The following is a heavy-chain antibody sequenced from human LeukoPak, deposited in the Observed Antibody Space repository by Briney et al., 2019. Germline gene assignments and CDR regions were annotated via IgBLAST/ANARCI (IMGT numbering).Heavy chain of an antibody. CDR1: GVTFSSYA. D-gene: IGHD2-2*01. Sequence: GGSLRLSCAASGVTFSSYAMSWVRQAPGKGLEWVSAICGSGGSTYYADSVKGRFTISRDNSKNTLYLQMNSLRAEDTAVYYCAKALLVVPADLFDYWGQGTLVTVSS. CDR3: AKALLVVPADLFDY. V-gene: IGHV3-23*01. J-gene: IGHJ4*02. CDR2: ICGSGGST.